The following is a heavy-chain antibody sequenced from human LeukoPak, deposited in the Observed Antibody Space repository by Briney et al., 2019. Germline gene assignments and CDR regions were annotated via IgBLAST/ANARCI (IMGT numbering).Heavy chain of an antibody. D-gene: IGHD6-13*01. Sequence: GGSLRLSCAASGFTFSSYGMHWVRQAPGKGLEWVAVISYDGSNKYYADSVKGRFTISRDNSKNTLYLQMNSLRAEDTAVYYCARVASSSWYVNDAFDIWGQGTMVTVSS. J-gene: IGHJ3*02. CDR1: GFTFSSYG. V-gene: IGHV3-30*03. CDR2: ISYDGSNK. CDR3: ARVASSSWYVNDAFDI.